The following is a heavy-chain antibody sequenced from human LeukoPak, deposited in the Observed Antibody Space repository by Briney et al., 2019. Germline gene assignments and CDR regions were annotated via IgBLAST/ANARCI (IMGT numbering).Heavy chain of an antibody. V-gene: IGHV3-30*02. J-gene: IGHJ3*02. CDR2: IRYDGSNK. D-gene: IGHD1-1*01. CDR3: AKERNNWNAQDAFDI. Sequence: GGSLRLSCAASGFTFSSYGMHWVRQAPGKGLEWVAFIRYDGSNKYYADSVKGRFTISRDNSKNTLYMQMNSLRAEDTAVYYCAKERNNWNAQDAFDIWGQGTMVTVSS. CDR1: GFTFSSYG.